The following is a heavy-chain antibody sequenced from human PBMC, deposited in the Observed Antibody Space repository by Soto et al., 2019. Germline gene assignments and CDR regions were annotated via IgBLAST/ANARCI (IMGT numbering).Heavy chain of an antibody. V-gene: IGHV1-18*01. CDR2: ISAYNGNT. CDR3: ARDLPSSGYYSPYYY. J-gene: IGHJ4*02. CDR1: GYTFTSYG. Sequence: GASVKVSCKASGYTFTSYGISWVRQAPGQGLEWMGWISAYNGNTNYAQKLQGRVTMTTDTSTSTAYMELRSPRSDDTAVYYCARDLPSSGYYSPYYYWGQGTLVTVSS. D-gene: IGHD3-22*01.